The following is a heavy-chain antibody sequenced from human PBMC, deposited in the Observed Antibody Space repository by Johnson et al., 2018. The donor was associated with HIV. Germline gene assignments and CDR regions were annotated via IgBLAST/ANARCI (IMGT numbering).Heavy chain of an antibody. Sequence: VQLVESGGGLVQPGGSLRLSCAVSGFTVSTIYMSWVRQAPGKGLEWVSVIYSGDTIYYADSVKGRFTISRDNSKNTLYLQMNSLRADDTAVYYCARETEYNWNYALAFDIWGQGTMVTVSS. CDR1: GFTVSTIY. D-gene: IGHD1-7*01. CDR2: IYSGDTI. CDR3: ARETEYNWNYALAFDI. J-gene: IGHJ3*02. V-gene: IGHV3-66*01.